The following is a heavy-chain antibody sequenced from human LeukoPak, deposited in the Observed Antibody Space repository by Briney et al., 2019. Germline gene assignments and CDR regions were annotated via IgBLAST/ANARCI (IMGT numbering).Heavy chain of an antibody. V-gene: IGHV3-7*01. D-gene: IGHD6-13*01. CDR2: IKQDGSEK. CDR1: GFTFSSYW. CDR3: ARDHTGSSLDY. Sequence: GGTLRLSCAASGFTFSSYWMSWVRQAPGKGLEWVANIKQDGSEKYYVDSVKGRFTISRDNAKNSLYLQMNSLRAEDTAVYYCARDHTGSSLDYWGQGTLVTVSS. J-gene: IGHJ4*02.